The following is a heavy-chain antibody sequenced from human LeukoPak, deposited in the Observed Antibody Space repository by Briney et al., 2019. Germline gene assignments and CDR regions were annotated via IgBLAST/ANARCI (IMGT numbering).Heavy chain of an antibody. CDR1: GFTFDDYA. J-gene: IGHJ4*02. Sequence: GGSLRLSCAASGFTFDDYAMHWVRQAPGKGLEWVSGISWNSGSIGYADSVKGRFTISRDNAKNSLYLQMNSLRAEDTALYYCAKADYGDYAGYWGQGTLVTVSS. CDR3: AKADYGDYAGY. V-gene: IGHV3-9*01. CDR2: ISWNSGSI. D-gene: IGHD4-17*01.